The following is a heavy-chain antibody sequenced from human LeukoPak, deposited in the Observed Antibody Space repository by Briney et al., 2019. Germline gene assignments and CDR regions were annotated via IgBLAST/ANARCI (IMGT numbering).Heavy chain of an antibody. Sequence: GASVKVSCKASGGTFSSYAISWVRQAPGQGLEWMGGIISIFGTANYAQKFQGRVTITADESTSTAYMELSSLRSEDTAVYYCARVRDTAMADTEYYYYGMDVWGQGTTVTVSS. CDR3: ARVRDTAMADTEYYYYGMDV. J-gene: IGHJ6*02. CDR1: GGTFSSYA. V-gene: IGHV1-69*13. D-gene: IGHD5-18*01. CDR2: IISIFGTA.